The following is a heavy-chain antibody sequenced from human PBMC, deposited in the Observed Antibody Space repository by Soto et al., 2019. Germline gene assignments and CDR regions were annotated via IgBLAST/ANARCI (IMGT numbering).Heavy chain of an antibody. J-gene: IGHJ5*02. D-gene: IGHD5-18*01. CDR2: INPNSGGT. CDR1: GYTFTGYY. CDR3: ARDLMYFVDTALDFSFDP. V-gene: IGHV1-2*02. Sequence: ASVKVSCKASGYTFTGYYIHWVRQAPGQGLEWMGWINPNSGGTNYAQKFQGRVTMTRDTSISTAYMELSRLRSDDTAVYYCARDLMYFVDTALDFSFDPWGQGTLVTVSS.